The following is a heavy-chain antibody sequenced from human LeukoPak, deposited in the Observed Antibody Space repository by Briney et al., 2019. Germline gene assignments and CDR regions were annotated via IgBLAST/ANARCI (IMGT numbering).Heavy chain of an antibody. D-gene: IGHD4-17*01. Sequence: ASVKVSCKASGYTFTNYGISWVRQAPGQGLEWMGWISGYNGDTKYAQKVQGRVTMTTDKFTSTAYMELRSLRSDDTAVYYCTREGAYGAHGFDYWGQGTLITVSS. CDR3: TREGAYGAHGFDY. J-gene: IGHJ4*02. CDR1: GYTFTNYG. CDR2: ISGYNGDT. V-gene: IGHV1-18*01.